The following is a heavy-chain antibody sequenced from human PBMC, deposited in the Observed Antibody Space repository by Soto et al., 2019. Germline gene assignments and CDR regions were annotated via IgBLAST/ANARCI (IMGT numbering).Heavy chain of an antibody. CDR2: IYYSGST. J-gene: IGHJ5*02. D-gene: IGHD3-3*01. V-gene: IGHV4-59*01. Sequence: SQTLSLTCTVSGGSISSYYWSWIRQPPGKGLEWIGYIYYSGSTNYNPSLKSRVTISVDTSKNQFSLKLSSVTAADTAVYYCARRTTAYDFWSGYYYNWFDPWGQGTLVTVSS. CDR1: GGSISSYY. CDR3: ARRTTAYDFWSGYYYNWFDP.